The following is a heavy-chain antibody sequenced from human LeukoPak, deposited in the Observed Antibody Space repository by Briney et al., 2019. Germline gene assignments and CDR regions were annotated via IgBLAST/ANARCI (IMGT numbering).Heavy chain of an antibody. V-gene: IGHV3-9*01. CDR3: ARDQADCSGWYGFDY. CDR1: GFTFDDYA. Sequence: GRSLRLSCAASGFTFDDYAMHWVRQAPGKGLEWVSGISWNSGSIGYADSVKGRFTISRDNAKNSLYLQMNSLRAEDTALYYCARDQADCSGWYGFDYWGQGTLVTVSS. CDR2: ISWNSGSI. D-gene: IGHD6-19*01. J-gene: IGHJ4*02.